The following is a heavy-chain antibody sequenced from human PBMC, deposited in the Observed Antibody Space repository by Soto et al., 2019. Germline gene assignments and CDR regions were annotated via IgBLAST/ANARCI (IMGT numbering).Heavy chain of an antibody. CDR3: ARDDYGDHINFDY. Sequence: ASVKVSCKASGYTFTSYAMDCVRQAPGQRLEWMGWINAGNGNTKYSQKFQGRVTITRDTSASTAYMELSSLRSEDTAVYYCARDDYGDHINFDYWGQGTLVTVSS. CDR2: INAGNGNT. CDR1: GYTFTSYA. D-gene: IGHD4-17*01. J-gene: IGHJ4*02. V-gene: IGHV1-3*01.